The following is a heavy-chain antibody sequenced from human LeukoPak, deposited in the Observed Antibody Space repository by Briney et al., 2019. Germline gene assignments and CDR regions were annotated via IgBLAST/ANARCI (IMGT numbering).Heavy chain of an antibody. V-gene: IGHV1-3*01. J-gene: IGHJ4*02. CDR1: GYTFTTYA. CDR3: ARVVAPYSSGYLDY. CDR2: INADDGNT. Sequence: ASVTVSCTTSGYTFTTYAIHWVRQAPGQRLEWMGLINADDGNTRYSQRFQGRVTITRDTSANTAYMELSSLRSEDTAVYYCARVVAPYSSGYLDYWGQETLVTVSS. D-gene: IGHD6-19*01.